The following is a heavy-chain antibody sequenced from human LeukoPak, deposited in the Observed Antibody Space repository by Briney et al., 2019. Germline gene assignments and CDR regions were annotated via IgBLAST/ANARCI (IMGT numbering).Heavy chain of an antibody. CDR2: IRSKAYGGTT. J-gene: IGHJ4*02. D-gene: IGHD3-10*01. V-gene: IGHV3-49*04. Sequence: GGSLRLSCTPSGFTFGDYAMSWVRQAPGKGLEWVGFIRSKAYGGTTEYAASVKGRFTFSRDDSKSIAYLEMNGLKTEDTAVYFCTRPTAPTSASGSYFYWGQGTLVTVSS. CDR1: GFTFGDYA. CDR3: TRPTAPTSASGSYFY.